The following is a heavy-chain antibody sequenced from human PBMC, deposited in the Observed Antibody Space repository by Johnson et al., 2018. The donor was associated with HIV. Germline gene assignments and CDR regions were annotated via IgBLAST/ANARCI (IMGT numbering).Heavy chain of an antibody. D-gene: IGHD1-14*01. CDR3: GGDITGTTDAFDI. Sequence: QMLLVESGGGVVQPGGSLRLSCAASGFTFSSYGMHWVRQAPGKGLEWVAFIRYDGSNKYYADSVKGRFTISRDNSKNKLYLQMNSLRAEDTAVYYCGGDITGTTDAFDIWGQGTMVTVSS. V-gene: IGHV3-30*02. CDR2: IRYDGSNK. CDR1: GFTFSSYG. J-gene: IGHJ3*02.